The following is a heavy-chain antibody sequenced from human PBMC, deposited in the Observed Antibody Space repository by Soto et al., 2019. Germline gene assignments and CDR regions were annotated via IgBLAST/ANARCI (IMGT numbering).Heavy chain of an antibody. J-gene: IGHJ4*02. D-gene: IGHD3-22*01. CDR1: GGSFSGYY. V-gene: IGHV4-34*01. Sequence: SETLSLTCAVYGGSFSGYYWSWIRQPPGKGLEWIGEINHSGSTNYNPSLKSRVTISVDTSKNQFSLKLSSVTAADTAVYYCARGGNSSEGARSAPNDYWGQGTLVTVSS. CDR3: ARGGNSSEGARSAPNDY. CDR2: INHSGST.